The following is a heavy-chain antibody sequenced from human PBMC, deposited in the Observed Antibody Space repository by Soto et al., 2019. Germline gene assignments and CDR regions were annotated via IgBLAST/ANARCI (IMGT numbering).Heavy chain of an antibody. J-gene: IGHJ4*02. Sequence: QVQLVQSGAEVKKPGSSVKVSCKASGGTFSSYAISWVRQAPGQGLEWMGGIIPIFSTANYAKKFQGRVKITADESTSTAYLELSSLRSEDTAVYYCARGASIAAFWFDYWGQGTRVTVSS. D-gene: IGHD6-6*01. V-gene: IGHV1-69*12. CDR1: GGTFSSYA. CDR3: ARGASIAAFWFDY. CDR2: IIPIFSTA.